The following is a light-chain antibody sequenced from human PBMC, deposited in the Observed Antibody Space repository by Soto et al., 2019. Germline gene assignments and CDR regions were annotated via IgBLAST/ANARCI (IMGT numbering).Light chain of an antibody. CDR2: ASS. J-gene: IGKJ4*01. CDR3: QQTSSFPPP. CDR1: QGLVNW. Sequence: DIQVTQSPSSVSASVGDRVTITCRASQGLVNWLAWYQQKPGKAPKLLIYASSSFQSGVPSRFSGSGSWTDFTLTLRRLPPEDFATYYCQQTSSFPPPFGGGTKVEIK. V-gene: IGKV1-12*01.